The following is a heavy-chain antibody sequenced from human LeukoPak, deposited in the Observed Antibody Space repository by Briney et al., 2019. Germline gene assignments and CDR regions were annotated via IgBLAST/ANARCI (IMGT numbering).Heavy chain of an antibody. CDR1: GFTFSSYG. D-gene: IGHD6-13*01. CDR3: ARDPSVAADTYTYYGLDV. V-gene: IGHV3-74*01. Sequence: PGRSLRPSCAGSGFTFSSYGMHWVRQAPGRGLVWVSRINSDGTKTTYADSVKGRFTVSRDNARNTLYLQMHSLRPDDTGVYFCARDPSVAADTYTYYGLDVWGHGTTVTVSS. J-gene: IGHJ6*02. CDR2: INSDGTKT.